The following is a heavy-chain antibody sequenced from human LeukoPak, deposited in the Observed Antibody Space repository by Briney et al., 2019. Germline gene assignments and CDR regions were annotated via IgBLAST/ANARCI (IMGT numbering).Heavy chain of an antibody. V-gene: IGHV1-69*13. J-gene: IGHJ6*03. CDR1: VGTFSSYA. Sequence: EASVKVSCKASVGTFSSYAICWVRQTPGQRLGWMGRIIPIFGTANYAQKFQGRGTITADESTSTAYMELSSLRSEDTAVYYCASGGAPSRTYYYYYYYMDVWGKGTTVTISS. D-gene: IGHD3-16*01. CDR3: ASGGAPSRTYYYYYYYMDV. CDR2: IIPIFGTA.